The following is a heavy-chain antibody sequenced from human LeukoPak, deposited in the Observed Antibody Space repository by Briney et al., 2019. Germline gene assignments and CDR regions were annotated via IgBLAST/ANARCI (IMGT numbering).Heavy chain of an antibody. D-gene: IGHD6-13*01. CDR1: GFPFGNYA. Sequence: GGSLSLSFSASGFPFGNYAMSWFRPAPGKGLEWVGFIRSKAYGGTPEYAASVKGRFTISRDDSKSIAYLQMSSPKIEDTAIYYCTRNGGWYADYWGQGTLVTVPS. J-gene: IGHJ4*02. CDR3: TRNGGWYADY. CDR2: IRSKAYGGTP. V-gene: IGHV3-49*03.